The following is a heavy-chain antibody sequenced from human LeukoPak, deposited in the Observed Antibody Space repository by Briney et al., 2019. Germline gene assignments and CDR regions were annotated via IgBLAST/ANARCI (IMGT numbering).Heavy chain of an antibody. V-gene: IGHV4-59*08. CDR1: GFTFSSYA. CDR2: IYYSGST. Sequence: PGGSLRLSCAASGFTFSSYAMSWVRQAPGKGLEWIGYIYYSGSTNYNPSLKSRVTISVDTSKNQFSLKLSSVTAADTAVYYCARHRVPDYDFWSGYLDAFDIWGQGTMVTVSS. CDR3: ARHRVPDYDFWSGYLDAFDI. J-gene: IGHJ3*02. D-gene: IGHD3-3*01.